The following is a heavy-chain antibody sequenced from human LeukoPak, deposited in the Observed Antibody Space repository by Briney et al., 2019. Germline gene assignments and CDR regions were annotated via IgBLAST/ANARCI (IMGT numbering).Heavy chain of an antibody. CDR3: ARDAYDSSGYSGAVDY. CDR1: GFIFSSYG. CDR2: ISSSSSSI. Sequence: GGSLRLSCAASGFIFSSYGMNWVRQAPGKGLEWVSYISSSSSSIYYADSVKGRFTISRDNAQNSLYLQMNSLRAEDTAVYYCARDAYDSSGYSGAVDYWGQGTLVTVSS. J-gene: IGHJ4*02. D-gene: IGHD3-22*01. V-gene: IGHV3-48*01.